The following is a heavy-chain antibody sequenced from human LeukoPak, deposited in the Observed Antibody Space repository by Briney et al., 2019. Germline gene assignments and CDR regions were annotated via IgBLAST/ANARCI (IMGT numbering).Heavy chain of an antibody. J-gene: IGHJ4*02. Sequence: SVKASCKASGGTFSSYTISWVRQAPGQGLEWMGRIIPILGIANYAQKFQGRVTITADKSTSTAYMELSSLRSEDTAVYYCARGGDDYGDFKFDYWGQGTLVTVSS. CDR2: IIPILGIA. V-gene: IGHV1-69*02. D-gene: IGHD4-17*01. CDR1: GGTFSSYT. CDR3: ARGGDDYGDFKFDY.